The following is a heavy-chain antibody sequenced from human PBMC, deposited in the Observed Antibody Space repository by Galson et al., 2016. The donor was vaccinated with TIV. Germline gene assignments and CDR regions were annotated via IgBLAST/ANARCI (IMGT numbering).Heavy chain of an antibody. CDR2: IDWDDDK. CDR3: ARISGYYDSSGHYIPRSFDY. Sequence: PALVKPTQTLTLTCTFSGFSLNTDGMCVNWIRQPPGKALEWLARIDWDDDKSYSPSLKTRLTISTDTSKNQVVLTMTNMDPVDTATYYCARISGYYDSSGHYIPRSFDYWGQGALVTVSS. J-gene: IGHJ4*02. D-gene: IGHD3-22*01. V-gene: IGHV2-70*11. CDR1: GFSLNTDGMC.